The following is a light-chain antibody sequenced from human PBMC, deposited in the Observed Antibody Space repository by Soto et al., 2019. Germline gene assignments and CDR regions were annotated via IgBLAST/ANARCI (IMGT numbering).Light chain of an antibody. CDR1: QSLLHSNGYNY. J-gene: IGKJ1*01. CDR2: LGS. CDR3: MQALQTPRT. Sequence: EIVMTQSPLALPVRPGVPASISCRSSQSLLHSNGYNYLDWYLQKPGQSPQLLIYLGSNRASGVPDRFSGSGSGTDFTLKISRVEAEDVGVYYCMQALQTPRTFGQGTKV. V-gene: IGKV2-28*01.